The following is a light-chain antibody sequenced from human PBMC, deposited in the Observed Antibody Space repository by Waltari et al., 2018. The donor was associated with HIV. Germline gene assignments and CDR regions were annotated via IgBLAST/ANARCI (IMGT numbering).Light chain of an antibody. CDR3: QTWGTGMI. J-gene: IGLJ2*01. CDR2: FNNDGSH. CDR1: SGHSSYA. Sequence: QVVLTQSPSASASLGASVTLTCTLSSGHSSYAIAWHQQQPETGPQYLMKFNNDGSHFKGDGIPVRFSVSSAGAARYLTISSLQSDDEADYYCQTWGTGMIFGGGTKLTVL. V-gene: IGLV4-69*01.